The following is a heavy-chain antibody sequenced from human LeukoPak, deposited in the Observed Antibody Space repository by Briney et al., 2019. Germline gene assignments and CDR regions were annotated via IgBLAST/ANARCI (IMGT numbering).Heavy chain of an antibody. Sequence: PGGSLRLSCTASGFTFSSYWMIWVRQAPGKGLEWVANMNQDGSKQYYVDSVKGRFTISRDNAQNSLYLQMNSLRAEDTAVYYCVRDIDVLVATAWYDAFDMWGQGTMVTVSS. J-gene: IGHJ3*02. CDR1: GFTFSSYW. V-gene: IGHV3-7*01. CDR2: MNQDGSKQ. D-gene: IGHD2-15*01. CDR3: VRDIDVLVATAWYDAFDM.